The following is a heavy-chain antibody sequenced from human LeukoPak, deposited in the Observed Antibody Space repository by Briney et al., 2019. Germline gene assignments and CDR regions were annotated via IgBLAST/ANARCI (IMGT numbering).Heavy chain of an antibody. CDR2: ISGSGGST. CDR1: GFTFSSYG. J-gene: IGHJ4*02. D-gene: IGHD6-19*01. V-gene: IGHV3-23*01. Sequence: PGGSLRLSCAASGFTFSSYGMSWVRQAPGKGLEWVSAISGSGGSTYYADSVKGRFTISRDNSKNTLYLQMNSLRAEDTAVYYCAKPAGKAWLVPSFVYWGQGTLVTVSS. CDR3: AKPAGKAWLVPSFVY.